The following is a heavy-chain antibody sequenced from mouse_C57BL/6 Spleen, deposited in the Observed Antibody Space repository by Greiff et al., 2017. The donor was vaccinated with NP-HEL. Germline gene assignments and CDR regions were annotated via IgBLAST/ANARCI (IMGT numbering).Heavy chain of an antibody. CDR1: GYTFTSYW. Sequence: VQLQQSGAELVRPGSSVKLSCKASGYTFTSYWMHWVKQRPIQGLEWIGNIDPSDSETHYNQKFKDKATLTVDKSSSTAYMQLSSLTSGDSAVYYCARAGRGDYFDYWGQGTTLTVSS. D-gene: IGHD3-3*01. CDR2: IDPSDSET. V-gene: IGHV1-52*01. CDR3: ARAGRGDYFDY. J-gene: IGHJ2*01.